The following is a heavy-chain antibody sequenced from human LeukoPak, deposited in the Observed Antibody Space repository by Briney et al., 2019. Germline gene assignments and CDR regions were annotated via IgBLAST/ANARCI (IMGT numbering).Heavy chain of an antibody. Sequence: PGESLRLSCAASGFTFSSYSMNWVRQAPGKGLEWVSSISSSSSYIYYADSVKGRFTISRDNAKNSLYLQMNSLRAEDTAVYYCTRERDYYDSSGFYWFDPWGQGTLVTVSS. J-gene: IGHJ5*02. CDR2: ISSSSSYI. D-gene: IGHD3-22*01. V-gene: IGHV3-21*01. CDR3: TRERDYYDSSGFYWFDP. CDR1: GFTFSSYS.